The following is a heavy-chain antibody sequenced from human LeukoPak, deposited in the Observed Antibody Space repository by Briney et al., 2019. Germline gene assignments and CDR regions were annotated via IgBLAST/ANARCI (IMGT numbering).Heavy chain of an antibody. V-gene: IGHV4-30-4*01. CDR2: IYYRGRT. CDR1: GDSISSGDYY. CDR3: ARALGYCSGGSCTRGYNWFDP. J-gene: IGHJ5*02. Sequence: SQALSLTCSVSGDSISSGDYYWSWIRQPPGKGLEWIGYIYYRGRTYYNPSLKSRVTISVDTSKNQFSLKLSSVTAADTAVYYCARALGYCSGGSCTRGYNWFDPWGQGTLVTVSS. D-gene: IGHD2-15*01.